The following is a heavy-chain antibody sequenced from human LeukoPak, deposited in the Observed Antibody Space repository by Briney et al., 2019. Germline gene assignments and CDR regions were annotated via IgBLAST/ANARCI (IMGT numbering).Heavy chain of an antibody. J-gene: IGHJ6*04. D-gene: IGHD2-2*01. CDR2: ISSSSSYI. CDR1: GFTFSSYS. Sequence: GGSLRLSCAASGFTFSSYSMNWVRQAPGKGLEWVSSISSSSSYIYCADSVKGRFTISRDNAKNTLYLQMNSLRAEDTAVYYCARGLPSTSCYGCPLYYYGMDVWGKGTTVTVSS. V-gene: IGHV3-21*01. CDR3: ARGLPSTSCYGCPLYYYGMDV.